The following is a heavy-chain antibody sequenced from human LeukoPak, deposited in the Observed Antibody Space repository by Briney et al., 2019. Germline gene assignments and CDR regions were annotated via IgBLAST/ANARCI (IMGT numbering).Heavy chain of an antibody. CDR3: ARAFGDYLSYFDY. Sequence: GESLKISCKGSGYSFTSSWIGWVRQMPGKGLEWMGIIYPADSDTRYSPSFQGQVTISADKSISTAYLQWSSLKASDTAMYYCARAFGDYLSYFDYWGQGTLVTVSP. J-gene: IGHJ4*02. CDR2: IYPADSDT. V-gene: IGHV5-51*01. CDR1: GYSFTSSW. D-gene: IGHD4-17*01.